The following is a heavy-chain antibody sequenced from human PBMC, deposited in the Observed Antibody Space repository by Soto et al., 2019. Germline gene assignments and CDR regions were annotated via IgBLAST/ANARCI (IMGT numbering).Heavy chain of an antibody. D-gene: IGHD1-26*01. V-gene: IGHV4-39*01. Sequence: QLQLQESGPGLVKPSETLSLTCTVSGGSISSNGYYWGWVRQPPGKGPEWIATIRYSGTPYYNPSLKSRVTISADTSRNQFSLKLSSVTAAYTAIYYCARNDDSGRFINAFDIWGQGTMVTVS. CDR1: GGSISSNGYY. J-gene: IGHJ3*02. CDR2: IRYSGTP. CDR3: ARNDDSGRFINAFDI.